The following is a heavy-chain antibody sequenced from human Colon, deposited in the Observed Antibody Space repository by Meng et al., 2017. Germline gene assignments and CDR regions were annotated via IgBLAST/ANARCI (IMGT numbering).Heavy chain of an antibody. D-gene: IGHD3-10*01. V-gene: IGHV3-30*04. CDR1: GFTFSSSA. CDR2: ISSDGRTK. Sequence: GESLKISCEVSGFTFSSSALHWVRQAPGKGLEWVTVISSDGRTKHYGDSVNGRFTISRDNSRNTLYLQMNSLRAEDTSLYYCARGSGRLPRYFDLWGRGTLVTVSS. CDR3: ARGSGRLPRYFDL. J-gene: IGHJ2*01.